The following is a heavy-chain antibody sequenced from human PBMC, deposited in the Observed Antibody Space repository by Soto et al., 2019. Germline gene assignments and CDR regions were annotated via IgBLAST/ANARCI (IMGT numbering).Heavy chain of an antibody. CDR1: GVSFRSDG. Sequence: PWGSLGLGCAASGVSFRSDGMSGVRQAPGKGLEWVANIKQDGSEKYYVDSVKGRFTISRDNAKNSLYLQMNSLRAEDTAVYYCERERLPGIAAAAFGWVQGTLVTSPQ. D-gene: IGHD6-13*01. J-gene: IGHJ4*02. CDR3: ERERLPGIAAAAFG. CDR2: IKQDGSEK. V-gene: IGHV3-7*01.